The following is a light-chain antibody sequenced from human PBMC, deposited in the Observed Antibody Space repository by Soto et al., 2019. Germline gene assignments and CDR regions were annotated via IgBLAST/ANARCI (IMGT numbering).Light chain of an antibody. Sequence: PGERVTLSCRASQSVSSSYLTWYQQKPGQAPRLLIYGASTRATGIPARFSGSGSGTDFTLTISSLQPEDFAVYYCQQDYNLPYTCGQGTKLEIK. V-gene: IGKV3D-7*01. CDR3: QQDYNLPYT. J-gene: IGKJ2*01. CDR1: QSVSSSY. CDR2: GAS.